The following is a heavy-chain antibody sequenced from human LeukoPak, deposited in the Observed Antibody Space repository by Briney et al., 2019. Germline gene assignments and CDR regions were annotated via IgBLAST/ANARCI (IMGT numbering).Heavy chain of an antibody. J-gene: IGHJ4*02. D-gene: IGHD6-19*01. CDR3: AGEKDAAVAGTFRTDY. CDR1: GYTFTSYA. Sequence: GASVKVSCKASGYTFTSYAMNWVRQAPGQGLEWMGWINTNTGNPTYAQGFTGRFVFSLDTSVSTAYLQISSLKAEDTAVYYCAGEKDAAVAGTFRTDYWGQGTLVTVSS. V-gene: IGHV7-4-1*02. CDR2: INTNTGNP.